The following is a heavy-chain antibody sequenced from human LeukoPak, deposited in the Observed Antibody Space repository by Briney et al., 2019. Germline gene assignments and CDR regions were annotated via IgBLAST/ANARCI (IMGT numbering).Heavy chain of an antibody. Sequence: SETLSLTCTFSGDSISTYYWTWIRQPPGKGLEWIGNIHHSGRTNYNPSFKSRVTISVDTSKNQFSLKLSSVTAADTAVYYCARPRDGYNFGAFDIWGQGTLVSVSS. J-gene: IGHJ3*02. CDR1: GDSISTYY. D-gene: IGHD5-24*01. CDR2: IHHSGRT. CDR3: ARPRDGYNFGAFDI. V-gene: IGHV4-59*08.